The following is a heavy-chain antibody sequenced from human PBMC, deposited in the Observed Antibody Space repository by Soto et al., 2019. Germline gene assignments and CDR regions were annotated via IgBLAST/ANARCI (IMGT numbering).Heavy chain of an antibody. CDR3: ARDSRYFDP. V-gene: IGHV3-7*01. CDR2: INQGGSEQ. CDR1: GFTFSDYW. Sequence: GGSLRLSCAASGFTFSDYWMTWVRQAPGKGLEWVGNINQGGSEQFYVDSVKGRFNNSRDNAKNSLFLQMNSLRVEDTAVYYCARDSRYFDPWGQGTLVTVSS. D-gene: IGHD5-18*01. J-gene: IGHJ5*02.